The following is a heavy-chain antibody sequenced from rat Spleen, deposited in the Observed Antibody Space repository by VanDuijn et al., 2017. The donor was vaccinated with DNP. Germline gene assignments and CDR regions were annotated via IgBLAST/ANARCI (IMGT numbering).Heavy chain of an antibody. CDR1: GFTSSDYY. CDR2: IFYDGDRT. V-gene: IGHV5-7*01. J-gene: IGHJ2*01. CDR3: ARHAPSYSTDYFDY. Sequence: EVQLVESGGGLVQPGRSLKLSCAASGFTSSDYYMAWVRQAPKKGLEWVATIFYDGDRTYYLDSVKGRFTISRDNAKSTLYLQMDSLRSEDTATYYCARHAPSYSTDYFDYWGQGVMVTVSS. D-gene: IGHD1-6*01.